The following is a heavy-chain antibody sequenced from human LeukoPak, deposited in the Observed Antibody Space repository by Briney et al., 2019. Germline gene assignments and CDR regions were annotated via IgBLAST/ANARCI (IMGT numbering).Heavy chain of an antibody. D-gene: IGHD3-10*01. Sequence: ESGPALVKPPQTLTLTCTFSGFSLSTSGMCVSWIRQPPGKALEWLARIAWDDDKHYSTSLKTRLTISKDTSKNQVVLTMTNMDPVDTATYYCARIRGTMVRGVIIAEAPDYWGQGTLVTVSS. CDR3: ARIRGTMVRGVIIAEAPDY. CDR2: IAWDDDK. J-gene: IGHJ4*02. CDR1: GFSLSTSGMC. V-gene: IGHV2-70*11.